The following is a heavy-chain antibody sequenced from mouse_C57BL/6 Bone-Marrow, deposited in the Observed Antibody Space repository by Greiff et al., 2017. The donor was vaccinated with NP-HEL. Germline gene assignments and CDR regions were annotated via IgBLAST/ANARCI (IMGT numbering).Heavy chain of an antibody. Sequence: VKVVESDAELVKPGASVKISCKVSGYTFTDHTIHWMKQRPEQGLEWIGYIYPRDGSTKYNEKFKGKATLTADKSSSTAYMQLNSLTSEDSAVYFCARDYGSSPAWFAYWGQGTLVTVSA. CDR2: IYPRDGST. J-gene: IGHJ3*01. D-gene: IGHD1-1*01. V-gene: IGHV1-78*01. CDR3: ARDYGSSPAWFAY. CDR1: GYTFTDHT.